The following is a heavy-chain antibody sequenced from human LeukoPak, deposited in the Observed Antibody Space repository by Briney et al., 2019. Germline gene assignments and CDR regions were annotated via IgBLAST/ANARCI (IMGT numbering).Heavy chain of an antibody. Sequence: GGSLRLSCAASGFTVSSNYMSWVRQAPGKGLEWVSVIYSGGSTYYADSVKGRFTISRDNSKNTLYLQMNSLRAEDTAVYYCAKVAHYYGSGSYYEYYFDYWGQGTVVTVSS. CDR3: AKVAHYYGSGSYYEYYFDY. J-gene: IGHJ4*02. D-gene: IGHD3-10*01. CDR1: GFTVSSNY. CDR2: IYSGGST. V-gene: IGHV3-53*01.